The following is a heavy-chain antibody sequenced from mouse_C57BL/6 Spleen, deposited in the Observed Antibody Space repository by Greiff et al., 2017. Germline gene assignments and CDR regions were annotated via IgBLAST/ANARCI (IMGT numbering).Heavy chain of an antibody. CDR2: IYPGDGDT. V-gene: IGHV1-80*01. CDR1: GYAFSSYW. J-gene: IGHJ4*01. D-gene: IGHD6-1*01. CDR3: ARLGAAYYAMDY. Sequence: QVQLQQPGAELVKPGASVKISCKASGYAFSSYWMNWVKQRPGKGLEWIGQIYPGDGDTNYTGKFKGKATLTADKSSSTAYMQLSSLTSEDSAVYFCARLGAAYYAMDYWGQGTSVTVSS.